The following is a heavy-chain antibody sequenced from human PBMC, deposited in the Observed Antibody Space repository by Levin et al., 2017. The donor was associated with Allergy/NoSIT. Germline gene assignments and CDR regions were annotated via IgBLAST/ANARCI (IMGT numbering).Heavy chain of an antibody. D-gene: IGHD4-23*01. CDR2: IYYSGST. J-gene: IGHJ2*01. V-gene: IGHV4-30-4*01. CDR1: GGSISSADYY. Sequence: SETLSLTCTVSGGSISSADYYWSWIRQPPGKGLEWIGYIYYSGSTYYNPSLKSRVTISVDTSKTQFSLKLSSVTAADTAVYYCARGVTDYWYFDLWGRGTLVTVSS. CDR3: ARGVTDYWYFDL.